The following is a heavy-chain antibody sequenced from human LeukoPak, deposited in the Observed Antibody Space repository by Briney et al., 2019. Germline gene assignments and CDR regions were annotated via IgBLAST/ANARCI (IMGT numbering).Heavy chain of an antibody. CDR3: AMYYDSSGKIY. V-gene: IGHV3-48*01. Sequence: GGSLRLSCAASGFTFSNYNMNWVRQAPGKGLEWVSYISSTGTTIYYADSVKGRFTISRDNAKNSLYLQMNSLRAEDTAVYHCAMYYDSSGKIYSGQGALVTVSS. CDR2: ISSTGTTI. CDR1: GFTFSNYN. J-gene: IGHJ4*02. D-gene: IGHD3-22*01.